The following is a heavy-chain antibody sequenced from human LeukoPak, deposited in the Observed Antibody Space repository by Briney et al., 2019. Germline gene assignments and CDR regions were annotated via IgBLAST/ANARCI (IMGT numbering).Heavy chain of an antibody. J-gene: IGHJ3*02. CDR3: ARLRRAVWGSYRPTPYDAFDI. Sequence: SETLSLTCTVSGGSISSYYWSWIRQPPGKGLEWIGYIYYSGSTNYNPSLKSRVTISVDTSKNQFSLKLSSVTAADTAVYYCARLRRAVWGSYRPTPYDAFDIWGQGTMVTVSS. CDR2: IYYSGST. V-gene: IGHV4-59*08. CDR1: GGSISSYY. D-gene: IGHD3-16*02.